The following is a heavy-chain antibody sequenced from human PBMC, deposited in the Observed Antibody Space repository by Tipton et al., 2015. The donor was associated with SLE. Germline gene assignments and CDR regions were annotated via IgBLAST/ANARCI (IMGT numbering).Heavy chain of an antibody. CDR3: ARAKWRDDFDI. V-gene: IGHV4-34*01. CDR2: INHCGST. Sequence: TLSLTCTVSGGSISSYYWSWIRPPPGKGLAWIGEINHCGSTNYNPSLKSRVTISVDTSKNQFSLKLSSVTAADTGVYYCARAKWRDDFDIWGQGTMVTVSS. CDR1: GGSISSYY. J-gene: IGHJ3*02. D-gene: IGHD5-12*01.